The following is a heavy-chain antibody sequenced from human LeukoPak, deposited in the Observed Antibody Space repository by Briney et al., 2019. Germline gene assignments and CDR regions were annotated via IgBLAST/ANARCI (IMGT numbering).Heavy chain of an antibody. CDR3: ARRRISVYDAFDI. CDR2: IYYSGST. CDR1: GGSISSYY. Sequence: PSEALSLTCTVCGGSISSYYWSWGRQPPGKGGEGGGYIYYSGSTNYNPSLTSRVTISVDTSKHQFSLKLSSVTAADTAVYYCARRRISVYDAFDIWGQGTMVTVSS. V-gene: IGHV4-59*01. J-gene: IGHJ3*02. D-gene: IGHD3-16*01.